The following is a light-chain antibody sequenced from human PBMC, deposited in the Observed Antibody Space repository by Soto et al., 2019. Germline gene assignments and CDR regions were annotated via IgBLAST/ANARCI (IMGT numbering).Light chain of an antibody. CDR3: ETWDSNIHWV. CDR2: LEGSGSY. V-gene: IGLV4-60*02. CDR1: SGHSSYI. J-gene: IGLJ3*02. Sequence: QLVLTQSSSASASLGSSVKLTCTLSSGHSSYIIAWHQQQPGKAARYLMKLEGSGSYNKGSGVPDRFSGSSSGADRYLTISNLQFEDEADYYCETWDSNIHWVFGGATKLTV.